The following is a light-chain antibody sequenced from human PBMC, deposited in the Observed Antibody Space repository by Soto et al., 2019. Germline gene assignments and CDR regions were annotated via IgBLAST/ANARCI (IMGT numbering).Light chain of an antibody. CDR3: ASYAGGNQV. Sequence: QSALTQPPSASGSPGQSVTISCTGTSSDVGGYDFVSWYQLHPGKAPKLIIFEVAKRPSGVPDRFSGSKSGNTASLTVSGLLSEDEADYYCASYAGGNQVFGTGTKVTV. CDR1: SSDVGGYDF. J-gene: IGLJ1*01. V-gene: IGLV2-8*01. CDR2: EVA.